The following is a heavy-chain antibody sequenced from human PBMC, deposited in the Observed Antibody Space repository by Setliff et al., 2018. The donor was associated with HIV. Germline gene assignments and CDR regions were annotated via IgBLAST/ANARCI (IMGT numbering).Heavy chain of an antibody. CDR1: GFTFDDYA. CDR2: ISPDGNRN. J-gene: IGHJ4*02. Sequence: SCAASGFTFDDYAMHWVRQAPGKGLEWVASISPDGNRNYCVGSVKGRFTASRDNAKTSLYLQMNSLRAEDTAVYYCARDGPAAGTDDFDYWGQGTQVTVSS. D-gene: IGHD6-13*01. V-gene: IGHV3-7*03. CDR3: ARDGPAAGTDDFDY.